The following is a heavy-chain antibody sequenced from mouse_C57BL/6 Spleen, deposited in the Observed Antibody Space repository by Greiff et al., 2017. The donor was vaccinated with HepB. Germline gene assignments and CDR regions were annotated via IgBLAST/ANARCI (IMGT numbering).Heavy chain of an antibody. J-gene: IGHJ3*01. Sequence: VQLQQSGPELVKPGASVKISCKASGYSFTGYYMNWVKQSPEKSLEWIGEINPSTGGTTYNQKFKAKATLTVDKSSSTAYMQLKSLTSEDSAVYYGAIFITTVEGFAYWAQGTLGTVSA. CDR2: INPSTGGT. D-gene: IGHD1-1*01. CDR3: AIFITTVEGFAY. V-gene: IGHV1-42*01. CDR1: GYSFTGYY.